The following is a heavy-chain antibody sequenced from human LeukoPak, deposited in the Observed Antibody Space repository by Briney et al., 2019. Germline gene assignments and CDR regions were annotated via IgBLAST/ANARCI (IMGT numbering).Heavy chain of an antibody. V-gene: IGHV3-30*18. CDR3: AKWAYSDFDY. D-gene: IGHD1-26*01. CDR2: ISYDGSDK. Sequence: GGSLRLSCAASGFTFSSYGMHWVRQAPGKGLEWVAVISYDGSDKHYADSVKGRFTISRDNSKNTLYLQMNSLRAEDTAVYYYAKWAYSDFDYWGQGTLVTVSS. J-gene: IGHJ4*02. CDR1: GFTFSSYG.